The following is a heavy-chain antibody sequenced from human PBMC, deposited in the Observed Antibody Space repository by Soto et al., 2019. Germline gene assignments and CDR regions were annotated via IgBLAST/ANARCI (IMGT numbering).Heavy chain of an antibody. D-gene: IGHD3-16*01. J-gene: IGHJ3*02. CDR3: ARRYGWAFDI. CDR1: GGSISSYY. V-gene: IGHV4-59*08. Sequence: QVQLQESVPGLVKPSETLSLTCTVSGGSISSYYWSWIRQPPGKGLEWIGYIYYSGSTNYNPSLKSRVTISVDTSKNQFSLKLSSVTAADTAVYYCARRYGWAFDIWGQGTMVTVSS. CDR2: IYYSGST.